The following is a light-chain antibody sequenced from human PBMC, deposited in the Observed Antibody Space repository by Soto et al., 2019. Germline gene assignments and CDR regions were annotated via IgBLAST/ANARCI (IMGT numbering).Light chain of an antibody. J-gene: IGKJ5*01. Sequence: AIRMTQSPSSLSASTGDRVTITCRASQGISSYLAWYQQKPGKAPKLLIYAASTLQSGVPSRFSGSGSGTDFTLTISCLQSEDFATHYCQQYYSYLITFGQGTRLEIK. CDR1: QGISSY. CDR2: AAS. V-gene: IGKV1-8*01. CDR3: QQYYSYLIT.